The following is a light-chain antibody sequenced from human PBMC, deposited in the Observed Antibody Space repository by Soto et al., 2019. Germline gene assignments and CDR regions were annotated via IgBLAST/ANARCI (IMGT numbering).Light chain of an antibody. CDR3: QQSGSSSYT. CDR1: QSVSSTY. V-gene: IGKV3-20*01. CDR2: GAS. Sequence: EIVLTQSPGTLSLSPGERATLSCRASQSVSSTYLAWYQQNPGQAPRLLIYGASSRATGIPDRFSGSGSGTDFTLTISRLEPEDFAVYFCQQSGSSSYTFRQGTKLEIK. J-gene: IGKJ2*01.